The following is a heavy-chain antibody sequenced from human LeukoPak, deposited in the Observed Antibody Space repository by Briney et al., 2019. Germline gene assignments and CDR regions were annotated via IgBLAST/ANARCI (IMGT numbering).Heavy chain of an antibody. CDR3: ARDVDHFGYNPFDY. J-gene: IGHJ4*02. CDR2: IYTSGST. Sequence: SETLSLTCTVSGGSISSYYWSWFRQPAGKGPEWIGRIYTSGSTNYNPSLKSRVTMSVDTSKNQFSLKVSSVTAADTAVYYCARDVDHFGYNPFDYWGQGTLVTVSS. CDR1: GGSISSYY. D-gene: IGHD1-14*01. V-gene: IGHV4-4*07.